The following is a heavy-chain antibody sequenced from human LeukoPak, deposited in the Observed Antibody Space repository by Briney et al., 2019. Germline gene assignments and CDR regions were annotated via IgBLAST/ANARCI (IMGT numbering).Heavy chain of an antibody. CDR3: ARLKAGYPYYFDY. CDR1: TGFISSYY. CDR2: TYYIGST. D-gene: IGHD3-9*01. V-gene: IGHV4-59*01. Sequence: SQTLSLTCTVSTGFISSYYCSCIRPPQKKVLEWIGYTYYIGSTNYNPPLNSRVTISVDTSKNQFSLKLSSVTAADTAVYYCARLKAGYPYYFDYWGQGTLVTVSS. J-gene: IGHJ4*02.